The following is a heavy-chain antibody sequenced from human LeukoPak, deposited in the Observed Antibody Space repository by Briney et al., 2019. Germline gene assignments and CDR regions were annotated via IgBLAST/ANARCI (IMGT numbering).Heavy chain of an antibody. Sequence: PGGSLRLSCAASGFTFSSYWMSWVRQAPGKGLEWVANIKQDGREKYYVDSEKGRFTISRDNAKNSLYLQMNSLRAEDTAVYYCARDAPDMVRGGIDYWGQGTLVTVSS. CDR3: ARDAPDMVRGGIDY. CDR1: GFTFSSYW. J-gene: IGHJ4*02. D-gene: IGHD3-10*01. CDR2: IKQDGREK. V-gene: IGHV3-7*03.